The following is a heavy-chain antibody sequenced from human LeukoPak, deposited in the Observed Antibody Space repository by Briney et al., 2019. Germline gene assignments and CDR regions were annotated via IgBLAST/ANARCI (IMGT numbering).Heavy chain of an antibody. CDR1: GFTFSSYA. J-gene: IGHJ5*02. Sequence: GGSLRLSCAASGFTFSSYAMSWVRQAPGKGLEWVAVISYDGSNKYYADSVKGRFTISRNNSKNTLYLQMNTLRAEDTAVYYCAKDVSWNWFDPWGQGTLVTVSS. CDR2: ISYDGSNK. CDR3: AKDVSWNWFDP. V-gene: IGHV3-30*18.